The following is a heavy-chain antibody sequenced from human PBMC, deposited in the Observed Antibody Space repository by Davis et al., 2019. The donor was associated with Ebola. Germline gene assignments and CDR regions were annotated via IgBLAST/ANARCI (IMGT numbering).Heavy chain of an antibody. CDR1: GFTFSSYV. J-gene: IGHJ3*02. D-gene: IGHD3-3*01. CDR2: ISYDGIYK. Sequence: GESLKISCGASGFTFSSYVMSWVRQAPGKGLEWVAVISYDGIYKYYADSVKGRFTISRDNSNNTLYLQMNSLRAEDTAVYYCAKDWALRFLEYLPGDIWGQGTVVTVSS. V-gene: IGHV3-30*18. CDR3: AKDWALRFLEYLPGDI.